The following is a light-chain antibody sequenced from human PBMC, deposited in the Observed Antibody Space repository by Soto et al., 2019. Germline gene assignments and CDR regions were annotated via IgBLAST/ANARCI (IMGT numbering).Light chain of an antibody. CDR2: GAY. CDR3: QKYNNWPQIP. J-gene: IGKJ5*01. CDR1: QSVSSSN. V-gene: IGKV3-20*01. Sequence: EILLTQSPATLSVSPGARDTLSCRASQSVSSSNLAWYQQKPGQAHRLLIYGAYSRATGIPDRFSGSGSGTDFTLTISSLEPEDFAVYYCQKYNNWPQIPFGQGTRLEIK.